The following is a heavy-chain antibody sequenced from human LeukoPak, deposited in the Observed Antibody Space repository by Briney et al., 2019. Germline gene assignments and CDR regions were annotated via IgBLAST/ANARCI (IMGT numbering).Heavy chain of an antibody. CDR3: ARDHNGYNYYYMDV. CDR1: GGSISSYY. D-gene: IGHD3-16*02. J-gene: IGHJ6*03. Sequence: SETLSLTCTVSGGSISSYYWSWIRQPPGKGLEWIGYIYYSGSTNYNPSLKSRVTISVDTSKNQFSLKLSSVTAADTAVYYCARDHNGYNYYYMDVWGKGTTVTIPS. CDR2: IYYSGST. V-gene: IGHV4-59*01.